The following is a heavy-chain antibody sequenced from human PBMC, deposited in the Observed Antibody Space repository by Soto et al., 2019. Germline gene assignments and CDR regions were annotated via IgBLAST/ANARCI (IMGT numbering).Heavy chain of an antibody. CDR1: GFSFSNYA. V-gene: IGHV3-23*01. D-gene: IGHD3-10*01. CDR2: MSGRGDST. CDR3: AKNFFYAPRSYHPWAQFDY. Sequence: EVQLLESGGGWVQPGGSLRLSCAASGFSFSNYAMSWVRQTPGQGLEWVSAMSGRGDSTFYADSVKGRFTLSRDNSKNTLYLQMSSLRAENTAVYYCAKNFFYAPRSYHPWAQFDYWGQGTLVTVSS. J-gene: IGHJ4*02.